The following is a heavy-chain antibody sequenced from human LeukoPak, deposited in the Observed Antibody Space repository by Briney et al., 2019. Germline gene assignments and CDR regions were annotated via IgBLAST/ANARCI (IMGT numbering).Heavy chain of an antibody. CDR2: ICGSGGTT. D-gene: IGHD3-10*01. V-gene: IGHV3-23*01. CDR1: GFSFSSYA. Sequence: PGGSLRLSCAASGFSFSSYAMSWVRQAPGMGLQWVSSICGSGGTTYYSDSVKGRFTISRDDSENTLYLQMNSLRVEDTAVYYCAQSNVGSCYSASGFRGQGTLVTVSS. CDR3: AQSNVGSCYSASGF. J-gene: IGHJ4*02.